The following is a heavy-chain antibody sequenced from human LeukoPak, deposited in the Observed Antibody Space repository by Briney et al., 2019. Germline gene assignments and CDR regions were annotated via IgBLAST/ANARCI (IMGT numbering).Heavy chain of an antibody. CDR3: ARSFGRRSRFDY. V-gene: IGHV4-34*01. CDR1: LGSFSGYY. Sequence: SGTLSLTCAVYLGSFSGYYWSWIRQPPGKGLEWIGEINHSGSTNYNPSLKSRVTISVDTSKNQFSQKLSSVTAADTAVYYCARSFGRRSRFDYWGQGTLVTVPS. CDR2: INHSGST. J-gene: IGHJ4*02. D-gene: IGHD3-10*01.